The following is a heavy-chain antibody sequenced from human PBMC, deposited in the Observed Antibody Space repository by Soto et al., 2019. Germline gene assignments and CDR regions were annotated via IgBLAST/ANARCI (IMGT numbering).Heavy chain of an antibody. CDR1: GFTFNNYA. D-gene: IGHD3-10*01. CDR2: ISGGGDTT. Sequence: EVQLLESGGGLVQPGGSLRLSCAASGFTFNNYAMTWVRQAPGKGLEWVSAISGGGDTTSYADSVKGRFTVSRDGSKNTLYLLMTSLRAEDTALYHCAKRRVGSGSLPPRVDFWGQGTLLTVSS. V-gene: IGHV3-23*01. CDR3: AKRRVGSGSLPPRVDF. J-gene: IGHJ4*02.